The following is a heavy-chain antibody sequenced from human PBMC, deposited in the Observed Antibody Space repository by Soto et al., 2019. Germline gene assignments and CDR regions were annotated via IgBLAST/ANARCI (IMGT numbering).Heavy chain of an antibody. J-gene: IGHJ1*01. V-gene: IGHV4-34*11. Sequence: SETLSLTCAVYGGSFSGYYWSWIRQPPGKGLEWIGYIYYAGTTTYNPSLQSRVSISLDTSKDEVSLKLTYVTAADTAVYFCARLGAYYQAMDSWGQGTLVTVSS. D-gene: IGHD3-22*01. CDR2: IYYAGTT. CDR1: GGSFSGYY. CDR3: ARLGAYYQAMDS.